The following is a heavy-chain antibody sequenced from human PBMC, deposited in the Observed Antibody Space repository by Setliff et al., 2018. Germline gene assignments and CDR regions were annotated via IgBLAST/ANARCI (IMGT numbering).Heavy chain of an antibody. Sequence: ASVKGCCKASGYTFTCYFIHWVRQAPGQGLEWMGWINPNSGGTNYAQKVQCRVTMTRDTSISIAYMELSRLRSDDTAVYSCAPSRLYGGWFDPCGHVTLVTVSS. D-gene: IGHD4-17*01. V-gene: IGHV1-2*02. CDR1: GYTFTCYF. CDR2: INPNSGGT. CDR3: APSRLYGGWFDP. J-gene: IGHJ5*02.